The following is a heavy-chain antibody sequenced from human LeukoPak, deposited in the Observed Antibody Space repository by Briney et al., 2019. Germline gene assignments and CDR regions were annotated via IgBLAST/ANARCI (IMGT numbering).Heavy chain of an antibody. CDR2: ISGSGGAT. CDR3: AEDLTTGTTGWFGP. D-gene: IGHD1-1*01. J-gene: IGHJ5*02. CDR1: GFTFNTYA. V-gene: IGHV3-23*01. Sequence: GGSLRLSCAASGFTFNTYAMSWVRQAPGKGLEWVSSISGSGGATYYADSVKGRFTISRDNSRNTLYLQMSSLRADDTAVYYCAEDLTTGTTGWFGPWGQGTLVTVSS.